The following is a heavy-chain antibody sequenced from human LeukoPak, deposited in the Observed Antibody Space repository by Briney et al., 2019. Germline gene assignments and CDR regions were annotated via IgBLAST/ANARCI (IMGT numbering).Heavy chain of an antibody. J-gene: IGHJ6*02. CDR2: IYHSGSGGT. CDR1: GGSISSGGHS. V-gene: IGHV4-30-2*01. Sequence: SQTLSLTCTVSGGSISSGGHSWSWIRQPPGKGLEWIGYIYHSGSGGTYYNPSLKSRVTISIDKSKNQFSLKLNSVTAADTAVYYCARINDFWSGPTLDVWGQGTTVTVSS. CDR3: ARINDFWSGPTLDV. D-gene: IGHD3-3*01.